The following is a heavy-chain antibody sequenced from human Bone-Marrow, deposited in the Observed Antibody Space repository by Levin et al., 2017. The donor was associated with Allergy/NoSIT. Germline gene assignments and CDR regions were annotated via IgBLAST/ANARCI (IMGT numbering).Heavy chain of an antibody. D-gene: IGHD2-8*02. CDR3: AKRGGTGPNFNWFDP. J-gene: IGHJ5*02. V-gene: IGHV5-51*01. CDR2: IYPGDSDT. CDR1: GYSFTTHW. Sequence: HGESLKISCQASGYSFTTHWIGWVRQMPERGLEWMGIIYPGDSDTRYSPSFQGQVTISADKSTSTAYLQWNSLKASDSAMYYCAKRGGTGPNFNWFDPWGQGTLVTVSS.